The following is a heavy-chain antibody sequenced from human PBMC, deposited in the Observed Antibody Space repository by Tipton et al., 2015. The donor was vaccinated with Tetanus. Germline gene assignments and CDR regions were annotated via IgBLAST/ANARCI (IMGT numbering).Heavy chain of an antibody. Sequence: SLRLSCEASGFIFSTYSMNWVRQAPGKGLEWVSSISLSSSYRHYTDSVKGRFTVSRDNAKNSLSLQMKSLGDEDTAVYYCATGRTLDYWGQGTRVTVSS. CDR3: ATGRTLDY. CDR1: GFIFSTYS. V-gene: IGHV3-21*01. CDR2: ISLSSSYR. J-gene: IGHJ4*02. D-gene: IGHD1-26*01.